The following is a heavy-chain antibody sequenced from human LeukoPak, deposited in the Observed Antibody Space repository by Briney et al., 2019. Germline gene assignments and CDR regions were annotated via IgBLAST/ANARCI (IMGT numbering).Heavy chain of an antibody. CDR2: INHSGST. Sequence: SETLSLTCAVYGGSFSGYYWSWIRQPPGKGPEWIGEINHSGSTNYNPSLKSRVTISVDTPKNQFSLKLSSVTAADTAVYYCASGGRIAVGGNFDYWGQGTLVTVSS. CDR3: ASGGRIAVGGNFDY. J-gene: IGHJ4*02. CDR1: GGSFSGYY. V-gene: IGHV4-34*01. D-gene: IGHD6-19*01.